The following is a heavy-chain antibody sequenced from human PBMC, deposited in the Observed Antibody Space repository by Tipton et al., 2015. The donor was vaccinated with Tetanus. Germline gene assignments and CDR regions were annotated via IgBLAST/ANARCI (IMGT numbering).Heavy chain of an antibody. V-gene: IGHV3-23*01. D-gene: IGHD1-1*01. J-gene: IGHJ6*02. CDR2: ISGSGDRT. CDR3: AGGRSHYKGMDV. CDR1: GFYFPVYA. Sequence: SLRLSCAASGFYFPVYAVSWVRQVPGKGLEWVSSISGSGDRTYYSDSVEGRFTISRDNSANRLFLQMNSLKADDTAVYYCAGGRSHYKGMDVWGHGTTVTVSS.